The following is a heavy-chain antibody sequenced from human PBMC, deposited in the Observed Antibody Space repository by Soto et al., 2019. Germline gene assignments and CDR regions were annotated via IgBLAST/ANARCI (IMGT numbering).Heavy chain of an antibody. V-gene: IGHV4-61*01. CDR2: IYYSGPT. CDR3: ARGYSHYAH. Sequence: TLSLTCTVSGGSVSRDSNFWSWIRQPPGKGLEWIGYIYYSGPTRYNPSLESRVTISIDSSKNQVSLNLTSVTAADTAVYYCARGYSHYAHWGRGTLVTVSS. D-gene: IGHD4-4*01. J-gene: IGHJ4*02. CDR1: GGSVSRDSNF.